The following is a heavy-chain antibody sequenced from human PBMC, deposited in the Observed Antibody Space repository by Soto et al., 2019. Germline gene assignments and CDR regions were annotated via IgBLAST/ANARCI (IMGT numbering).Heavy chain of an antibody. V-gene: IGHV4-30-4*01. J-gene: IGHJ6*02. CDR1: GDSISNSDYY. CDR3: ARDGTYYYGFDV. CDR2: IDYSGST. Sequence: QVQLQESGPGLVKPSQTLSLTCTVSGDSISNSDYYWNWIRQSPGKGLEWIASIDYSGSTYYNPSLNSRVVISADTSQNLFSLTLRSVTAADTALYFCARDGTYYYGFDVWGQGTTVTVSS.